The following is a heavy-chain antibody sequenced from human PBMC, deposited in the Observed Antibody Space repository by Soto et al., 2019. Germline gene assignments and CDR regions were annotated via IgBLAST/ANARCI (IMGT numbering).Heavy chain of an antibody. CDR1: GDTFTSYY. CDR3: ARIRNIVATISAFDI. Sequence: ASVKLSCKASGDTFTSYYMHWVRQAPGQGLEWMGIINPSGGSTSYAQKFQGRVTMTRDTSTSTVYMELSSLRSEDTAVYYCARIRNIVATISAFDIWGQGTMVTVSS. CDR2: INPSGGST. D-gene: IGHD5-12*01. J-gene: IGHJ3*02. V-gene: IGHV1-46*03.